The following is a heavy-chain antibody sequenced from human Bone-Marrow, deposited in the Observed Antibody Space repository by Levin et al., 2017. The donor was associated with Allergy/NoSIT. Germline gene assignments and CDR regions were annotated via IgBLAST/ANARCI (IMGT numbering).Heavy chain of an antibody. CDR3: ARGTIGGMSLLRCRAADY. CDR2: ISYDGLNT. CDR1: GFTFSSYL. D-gene: IGHD3-16*01. V-gene: IGHV3-30*03. J-gene: IGHJ4*02. Sequence: GGSLRLSCAASGFTFSSYLMHWVRQAPGKGLEWVAVISYDGLNTFYADSVKGRFTFSRDNSDNTVYLQMNSLRPDDTCMYFCARGTIGGMSLLRCRAADYWGQGTLVTVSS.